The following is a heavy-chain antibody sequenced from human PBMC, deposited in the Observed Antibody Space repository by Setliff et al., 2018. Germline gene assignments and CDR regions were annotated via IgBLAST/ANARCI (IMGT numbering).Heavy chain of an antibody. V-gene: IGHV3-30*19. CDR2: ISSDGNIK. D-gene: IGHD3-22*01. J-gene: IGHJ6*02. CDR3: AREYYDSSGFSYGMDV. Sequence: PGGSLRLSCGASGFTYKNDWVSWVRQVPGKGLEWVAVISSDGNIKFYAESVKGRFTISSDNSKNTQYQQMHSLRVEDTAVYYCAREYYDSSGFSYGMDVWGQGTTVTVSS. CDR1: GFTYKNDW.